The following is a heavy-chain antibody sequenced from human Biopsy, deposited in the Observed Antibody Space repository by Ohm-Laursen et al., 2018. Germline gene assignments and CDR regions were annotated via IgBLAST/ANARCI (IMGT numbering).Heavy chain of an antibody. CDR2: IYPGGST. CDR1: GGDINNYY. Sequence: SDTLSLTCTVSGGDINNYYWSWIRQPAGKGLEWIGRIYPGGSTNYNPSLKSRVTMSVDTSKKQLSLRLRSVTAADTAMYYCASVVLGPTSDAFDLWGQGTMVVVSS. V-gene: IGHV4-4*07. D-gene: IGHD3-22*01. CDR3: ASVVLGPTSDAFDL. J-gene: IGHJ3*01.